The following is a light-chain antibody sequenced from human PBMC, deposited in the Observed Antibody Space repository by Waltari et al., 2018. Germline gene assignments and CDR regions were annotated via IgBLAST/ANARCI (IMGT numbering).Light chain of an antibody. CDR3: AAWDASLSSWL. J-gene: IGLJ3*02. V-gene: IGLV1-36*01. CDR1: HSNLGHNS. Sequence: QSVLTPPPSVSGAPWQRVTLSCSGSHSNLGHNSFNRYQQPPGKPPKILIYYDDLLSSGVSDRFSGSKSGTSASLAIAGLQSEDEAHYYCAAWDASLSSWLFGGGTKLTVL. CDR2: YDD.